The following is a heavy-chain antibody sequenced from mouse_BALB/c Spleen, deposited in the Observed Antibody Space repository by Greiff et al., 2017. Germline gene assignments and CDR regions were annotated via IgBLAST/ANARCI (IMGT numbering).Heavy chain of an antibody. CDR1: GFSLTSYG. J-gene: IGHJ4*01. CDR2: IWAGGST. V-gene: IGHV2-9*02. CDR3: ARDGWLRLGYYAMDY. D-gene: IGHD2-2*01. Sequence: VPRVESGPGLVAPSQSLSITCTVSGFSLTSYGVHWVRQPPGKGLEWLGVIWAGGSTNYTSALMSRLSISKDNSKSQVFLKMNSLQTDDTAMYYCARDGWLRLGYYAMDYWGQGTSVTVSS.